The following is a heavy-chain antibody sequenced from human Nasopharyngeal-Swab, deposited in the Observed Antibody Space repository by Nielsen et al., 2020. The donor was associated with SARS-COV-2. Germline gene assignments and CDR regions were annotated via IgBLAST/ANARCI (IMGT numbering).Heavy chain of an antibody. V-gene: IGHV3-33*01. J-gene: IGHJ5*02. CDR2: IWYDGSNK. D-gene: IGHD2-15*01. Sequence: GESLKISCAASGFTFSSYGMHWVRQAPGKGLEWVAVIWYDGSNKYYADSVKGRFTISRDNSKNTLYLQMNSLRTEDTAVYYCARGGGSYYNWFDPWGQGTLVTVSS. CDR3: ARGGGSYYNWFDP. CDR1: GFTFSSYG.